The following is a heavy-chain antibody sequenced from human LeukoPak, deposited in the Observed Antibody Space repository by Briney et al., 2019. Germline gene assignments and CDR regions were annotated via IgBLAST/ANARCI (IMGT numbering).Heavy chain of an antibody. CDR3: AKDRYYYGSGSYSTQPLFDY. J-gene: IGHJ4*02. CDR2: ISGSGGST. V-gene: IGHV3-23*01. CDR1: GFTFSSYG. Sequence: PGGSLRLSCAASGFTFSSYGMHWVRQAPGKGLEWVSAISGSGGSTYYADSVKGRFTISRDNSKNTLYLQMNSLRAEDTAVYYCAKDRYYYGSGSYSTQPLFDYWGQGTLVTVSS. D-gene: IGHD3-10*01.